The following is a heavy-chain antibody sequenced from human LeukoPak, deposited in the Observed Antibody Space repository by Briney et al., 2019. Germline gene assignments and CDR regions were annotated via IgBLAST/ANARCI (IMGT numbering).Heavy chain of an antibody. Sequence: GGSLRLSCAASGFTFDDYGMSWVRQAPGKGLEWVSGISWNSGSIGYADSVKGRFIISRDNAKNSLYLQMNSLRAEDMALYYCARARYSSSWGDFDYWGQGTLVTVSS. CDR1: GFTFDDYG. CDR2: ISWNSGSI. J-gene: IGHJ4*02. V-gene: IGHV3-9*03. D-gene: IGHD6-13*01. CDR3: ARARYSSSWGDFDY.